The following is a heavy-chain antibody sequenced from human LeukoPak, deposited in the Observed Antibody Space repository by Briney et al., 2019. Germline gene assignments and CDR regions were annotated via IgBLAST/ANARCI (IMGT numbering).Heavy chain of an antibody. V-gene: IGHV3-21*01. D-gene: IGHD3-22*01. CDR3: ARGPQKNGHSSGYPGYFDY. J-gene: IGHJ4*02. CDR2: ISISSSYI. CDR1: GFTFSSYS. Sequence: GGSLRLSCAASGFTFSSYSINWVRQAPGKGLEWVSSISISSSYIYYADSVKGRFTISRDNAKNSLYPQMNSLRAEDTTVYYCARGPQKNGHSSGYPGYFDYWGQGTLVTVSS.